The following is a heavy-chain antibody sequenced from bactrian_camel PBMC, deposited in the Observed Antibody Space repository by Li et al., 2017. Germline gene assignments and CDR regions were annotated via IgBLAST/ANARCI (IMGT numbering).Heavy chain of an antibody. Sequence: DVQLVESGGGSVQAGETLRLSCTDLGLIFADQGMAWYRQAPGSGCEQVSSISLDGSTDYADSVKGRFTISRDNAKNTLYLQINSLKSEDTALYYCATAATLSGSWYFAYWGQGTQVTVS. J-gene: IGHJ6*01. D-gene: IGHD6*01. CDR1: GLIFADQG. CDR2: ISLDGST. CDR3: ATAATLSGSWYFAY. V-gene: IGHV3-1*01.